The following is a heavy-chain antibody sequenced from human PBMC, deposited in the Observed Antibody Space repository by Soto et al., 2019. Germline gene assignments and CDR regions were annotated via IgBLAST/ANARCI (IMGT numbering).Heavy chain of an antibody. CDR1: GGTFNSYL. CDR2: IIPAFGTA. Sequence: QVQLVQSGAEVKNPGSSVKVSCQTSGGTFNSYLIDWVRQAPGQGLEWMGGIIPAFGTAKYAQKFQGRVTITADKSTTTAYMELRTLTSDDTAVYYCARGLDQPPVGLDLDTWGQGTLVTVSS. V-gene: IGHV1-69*06. D-gene: IGHD2-2*01. J-gene: IGHJ5*02. CDR3: ARGLDQPPVGLDLDT.